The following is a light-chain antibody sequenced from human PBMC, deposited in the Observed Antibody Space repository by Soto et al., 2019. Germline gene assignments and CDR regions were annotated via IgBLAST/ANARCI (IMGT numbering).Light chain of an antibody. V-gene: IGKV1-39*01. CDR1: QSISSF. Sequence: IQMTQSPSSLSASVGDRVTVTCRASQSISSFLNWYQQKPGKAPNLLIYATSKLQSGVPSRFSGGGSGTDFTLTIISLQPEDFATYFCQQSYRAPFTFGQRTRLEIK. CDR2: ATS. CDR3: QQSYRAPFT. J-gene: IGKJ5*01.